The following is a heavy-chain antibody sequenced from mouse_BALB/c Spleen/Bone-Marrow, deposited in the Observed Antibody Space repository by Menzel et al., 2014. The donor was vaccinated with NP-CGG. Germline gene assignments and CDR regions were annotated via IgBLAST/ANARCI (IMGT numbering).Heavy chain of an antibody. V-gene: IGHV1-7*01. Sequence: QVQLQQSGAELAKPGASMKMPCKASDYTFTNYWMHWVKQRPGQGLEWIGYINPSTGYTEYNQKFKDKATLTADKSSSTAYMQLSRLTSEDSAVYYCASYRFAYWGQGTLVTVSA. J-gene: IGHJ3*01. CDR1: DYTFTNYW. CDR3: ASYRFAY. D-gene: IGHD2-10*01. CDR2: INPSTGYT.